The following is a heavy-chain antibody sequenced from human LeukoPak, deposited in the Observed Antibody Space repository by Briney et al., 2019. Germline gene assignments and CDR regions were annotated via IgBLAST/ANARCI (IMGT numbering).Heavy chain of an antibody. Sequence: GGSLRLSCAASGFTFDDYAMHWVRQAPGKGLERVSGISWNSGIITYADSVKGRFTISRDNAKGSLYLQMNSLRAEDTALYYCAKDTGSGYYYYFKNWGQGTLVTVSS. J-gene: IGHJ4*02. CDR1: GFTFDDYA. V-gene: IGHV3-9*01. CDR3: AKDTGSGYYYYFKN. CDR2: ISWNSGII. D-gene: IGHD3-22*01.